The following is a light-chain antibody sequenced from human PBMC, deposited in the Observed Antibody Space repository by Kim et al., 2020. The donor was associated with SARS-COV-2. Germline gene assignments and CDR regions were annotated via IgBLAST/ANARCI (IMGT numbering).Light chain of an antibody. CDR1: NIGGKS. Sequence: APGKTARITCGGNNIGGKSVDWYQQKPGQAPVLFIYDDSDRPSGIPGRFSGSNSGNTATLTISRVEAGDEADYCCQVWESSSDHWVFGGGTQLTVL. J-gene: IGLJ3*02. CDR3: QVWESSSDHWV. CDR2: DDS. V-gene: IGLV3-21*01.